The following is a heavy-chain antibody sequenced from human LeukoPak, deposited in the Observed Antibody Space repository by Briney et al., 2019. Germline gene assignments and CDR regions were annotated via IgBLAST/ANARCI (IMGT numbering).Heavy chain of an antibody. CDR2: INYSGGTT. J-gene: IGHJ4*02. CDR3: AEGHHLGSGCYWV. Sequence: GGSLRLSCAASGFTFSSYAMTWVRQAPGKGLEWVSAINYSGGTTYYADSVKGRFTISRANSKNTLYWQRNTLRAEDTALYYFAEGHHLGSGCYWVWGQGTLVTVSS. V-gene: IGHV3-23*01. D-gene: IGHD3-10*01. CDR1: GFTFSSYA.